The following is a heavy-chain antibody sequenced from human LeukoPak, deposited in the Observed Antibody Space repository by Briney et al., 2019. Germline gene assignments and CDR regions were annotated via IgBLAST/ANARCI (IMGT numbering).Heavy chain of an antibody. CDR3: ATHVGKDRALDI. V-gene: IGHV4-59*08. CDR1: GGSISGYY. CDR2: IYYSGST. D-gene: IGHD1-26*01. Sequence: SETLSLTCTVSGGSISGYYLSWIRQSPGKGLEWIGYIYYSGSTNYNPSLTSRVTISVDTSKNQVYLQLSSVTAADTAVYYCATHVGKDRALDIWGLGTVVTVSS. J-gene: IGHJ3*02.